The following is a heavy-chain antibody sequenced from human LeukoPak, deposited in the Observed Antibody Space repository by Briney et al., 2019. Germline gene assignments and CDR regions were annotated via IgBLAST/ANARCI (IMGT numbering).Heavy chain of an antibody. V-gene: IGHV4-59*01. CDR1: GGSINNSY. D-gene: IGHD1-14*01. Sequence: SETLSLTCTVSGGSINNSYWSWIRQPPGKGLEWIGYIYHSGSTNYNPSLKSRVTMSVDTSRNQLSLKLSSVTAADTAVYYCARDPDGNNWFDPWGQGTLVTVSS. J-gene: IGHJ5*02. CDR3: ARDPDGNNWFDP. CDR2: IYHSGST.